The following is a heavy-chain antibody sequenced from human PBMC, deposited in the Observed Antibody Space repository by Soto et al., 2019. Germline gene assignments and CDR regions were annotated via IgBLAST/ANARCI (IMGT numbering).Heavy chain of an antibody. V-gene: IGHV4-59*08. CDR2: IYYSGST. CDR1: GGSISVYY. J-gene: IGHJ4*02. D-gene: IGHD3-3*01. CDR3: ARGGWRHIDY. Sequence: QVQLQESGPGLVKPSETLSLTCTVSGGSISVYYWSWIRQPPGKGLEWIGYIYYSGSTNYNPSLKSRVSISVDTSKNQFSLKLSSVTAADTAVYYCARGGWRHIDYGGQGTLVTVSS.